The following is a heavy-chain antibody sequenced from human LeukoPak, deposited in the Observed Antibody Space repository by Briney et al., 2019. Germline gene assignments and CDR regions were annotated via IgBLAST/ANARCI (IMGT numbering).Heavy chain of an antibody. CDR2: IFYSGSP. V-gene: IGHV4-59*08. CDR1: GGSISSYY. J-gene: IGHJ4*02. D-gene: IGHD6-13*01. CDR3: ARVWHIAAAGTYDY. Sequence: SETLSLTCTVSGGSISSYYWSWVRQPPGKGLEWIGNIFYSGSPNYNPSLKSRVTTSFDTSKNQFSLKLSFVTAADTAVYYCARVWHIAAAGTYDYWGQGTLVTVSS.